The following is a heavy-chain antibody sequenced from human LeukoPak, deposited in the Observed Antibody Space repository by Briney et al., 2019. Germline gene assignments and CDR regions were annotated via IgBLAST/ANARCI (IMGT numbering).Heavy chain of an antibody. Sequence: PGRSLRLSCTASGFTFGDYAMSWVRQAPGKGREWVGFIRSKAYGGTTEYAASVKGRFTISRDDSKSIAYLQMNSLKTEDTAVYYCTRVFTRAAFDIWGQGTMVTVSS. CDR3: TRVFTRAAFDI. J-gene: IGHJ3*02. CDR2: IRSKAYGGTT. V-gene: IGHV3-49*04. CDR1: GFTFGDYA.